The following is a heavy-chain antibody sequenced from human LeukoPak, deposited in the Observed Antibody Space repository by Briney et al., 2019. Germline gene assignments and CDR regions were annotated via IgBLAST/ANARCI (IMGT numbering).Heavy chain of an antibody. V-gene: IGHV1-69*04. D-gene: IGHD5-12*01. J-gene: IGHJ6*02. Sequence: GSSVKVSCKASGGTFSSYAISWVRQAPGQGLEWMGRIIPILGIANYAQKFQGRVTMTTDTSTSTAYMELRSLRSDDTAVYYCARDSARLMYGGYDWDGMDVWGQGTTVTVSS. CDR2: IIPILGIA. CDR1: GGTFSSYA. CDR3: ARDSARLMYGGYDWDGMDV.